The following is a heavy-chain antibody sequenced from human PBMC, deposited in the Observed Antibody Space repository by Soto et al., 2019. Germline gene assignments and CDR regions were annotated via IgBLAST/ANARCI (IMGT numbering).Heavy chain of an antibody. J-gene: IGHJ4*02. CDR1: GGSIYTGGFY. V-gene: IGHV4-31*03. CDR2: IYYTGST. CDR3: ATSLVTSRTRVDY. D-gene: IGHD1-26*01. Sequence: TXETLSLTCTVSGGSIYTGGFYWSWIRQLPGKGLEWLGYIYYTGSTQYTPSLKSRLTISTDTSDNQFSLRLTSVAAADTAVYYCATSLVTSRTRVDYWGQGTLVTVSS.